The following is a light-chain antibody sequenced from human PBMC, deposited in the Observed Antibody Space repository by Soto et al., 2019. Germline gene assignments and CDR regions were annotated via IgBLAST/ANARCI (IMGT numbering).Light chain of an antibody. J-gene: IGLJ1*01. CDR1: SNDVGGYNF. V-gene: IGLV2-14*01. CDR2: EVS. CDR3: TSHRKNSPLPYV. Sequence: QSALTQPASVSGSPGQSITISCTGTSNDVGGYNFVSWYQQHPGKAPKVMISEVSNRPSGVSIRFSGSKSGNTASLTISGLQAEDEADYYCTSHRKNSPLPYVFGTGTKFTVL.